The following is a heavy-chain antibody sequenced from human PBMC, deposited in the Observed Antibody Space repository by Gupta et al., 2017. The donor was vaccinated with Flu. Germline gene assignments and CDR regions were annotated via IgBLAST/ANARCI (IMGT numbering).Heavy chain of an antibody. Sequence: DYAMHWVRQAPGKGLEWVSGINWNSGNLGYGDAGKGRFTISRDNAKKALYLQMDSLRDEDQALYYCLRRMRIRYYCCDLDVWGQGTTVPVS. D-gene: IGHD2-21*01. CDR3: LRRMRIRYYCCDLDV. V-gene: IGHV3-9*01. CDR1: DYA. CDR2: INWNSGNL. J-gene: IGHJ6*02.